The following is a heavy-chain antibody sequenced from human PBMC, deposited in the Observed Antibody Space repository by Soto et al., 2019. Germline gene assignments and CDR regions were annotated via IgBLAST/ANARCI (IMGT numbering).Heavy chain of an antibody. V-gene: IGHV1-3*01. D-gene: IGHD5-18*01. CDR1: GYTFTSYA. CDR2: INAGNGNT. CDR3: VRALIWLRAFDI. J-gene: IGHJ3*02. Sequence: ASVKVSCKASGYTFTSYAMHWVRQAPGQRLEWMGWINAGNGNTKYSQKFQGRVTITRDTSASTAYMELSSLRSEDTAVYYCVRALIWLRAFDIWGQGTMVTVSS.